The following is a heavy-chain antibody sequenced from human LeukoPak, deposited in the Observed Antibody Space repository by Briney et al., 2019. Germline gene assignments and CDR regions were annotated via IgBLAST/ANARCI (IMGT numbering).Heavy chain of an antibody. CDR3: ARSYGDYSHFDY. Sequence: ASVKVSCKASGYTFTSYAMHWVRQAPGQRLEWMGWINAGNGNTKYSQKFQGRVTITRDTSASTAYMELSSLRSEDTAMYYCARSYGDYSHFDYWGQGTLVTVSS. CDR2: INAGNGNT. D-gene: IGHD4-17*01. V-gene: IGHV1-3*01. CDR1: GYTFTSYA. J-gene: IGHJ4*02.